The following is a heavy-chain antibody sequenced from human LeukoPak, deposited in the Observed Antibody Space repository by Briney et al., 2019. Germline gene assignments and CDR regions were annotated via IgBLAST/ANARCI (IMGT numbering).Heavy chain of an antibody. CDR3: ATDSLATAMVWRW. Sequence: ASVKVSCKVSGYTLTELSMHWVRQAPGKGLEWMGGLDPEDGETIYAQKFQGRVTMTEDTSTDTAYMELSSLRSEDTAVYYCATDSLATAMVWRWWGQGTLVTVSS. CDR2: LDPEDGET. V-gene: IGHV1-24*01. J-gene: IGHJ4*02. D-gene: IGHD5-18*01. CDR1: GYTLTELS.